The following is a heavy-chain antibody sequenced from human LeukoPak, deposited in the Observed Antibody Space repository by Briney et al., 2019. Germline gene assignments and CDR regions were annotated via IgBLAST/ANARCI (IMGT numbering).Heavy chain of an antibody. J-gene: IGHJ4*02. CDR3: ARFGGGDYYGSGSYYTY. CDR1: GYTFTGYY. D-gene: IGHD3-10*01. V-gene: IGHV1-2*02. CDR2: INPNSGGT. Sequence: GASVKVSFKASGYTFTGYYMHWVRQAPGQGLEWMGWINPNSGGTNYAQKFQGRVTMTRDTSISTAYMELSRLRSDDTAVYYCARFGGGDYYGSGSYYTYWGQGTLVTVSS.